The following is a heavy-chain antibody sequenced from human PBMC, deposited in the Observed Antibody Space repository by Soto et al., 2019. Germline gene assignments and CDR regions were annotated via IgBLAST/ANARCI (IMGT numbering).Heavy chain of an antibody. CDR2: IYYSGST. Sequence: SETLSLTCTVSGGSISSSSYYWGWIRQPPGKGLEWIGSIYYSGSTYYNPSLKSRVTLSVDTSKNQFSLKLSSVTAADTAVYYCTSKLLVLVPAAILDAFDSGGQGTMVTV. D-gene: IGHD2-2*01. CDR1: GGSISSSSYY. V-gene: IGHV4-39*01. CDR3: TSKLLVLVPAAILDAFDS. J-gene: IGHJ3*02.